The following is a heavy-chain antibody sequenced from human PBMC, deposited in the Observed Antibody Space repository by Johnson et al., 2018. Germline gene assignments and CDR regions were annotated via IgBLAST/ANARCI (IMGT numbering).Heavy chain of an antibody. J-gene: IGHJ6*03. V-gene: IGHV3-30*03. CDR2: ISYDGSNK. CDR3: ARGDYYYYMDV. Sequence: QVQLLESGGGVVQPGRSLRLSCAASGFTFSSYGMHWVRQAPGKGLEWVAVISYDGSNKYYADSVKGRFTISRDNSKNTLYLQMNSLRAEDTAVYYCARGDYYYYMDVWGKGTTVTVSS. CDR1: GFTFSSYG.